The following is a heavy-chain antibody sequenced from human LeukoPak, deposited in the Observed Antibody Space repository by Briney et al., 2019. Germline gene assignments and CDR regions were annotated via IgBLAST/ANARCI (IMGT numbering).Heavy chain of an antibody. D-gene: IGHD6-13*01. CDR2: INPNSGGT. CDR1: GYTFTGYY. J-gene: IGHJ4*02. CDR3: ARGVLGISSSWYDY. V-gene: IGHV1-2*02. Sequence: GASVKVSCKASGYTFTGYYMHWVRQAPGQGLEWMGWINPNSGGTNYAQKFQGRVTMTRDTSISTAYMELSRLRSDDTAAYYCARGVLGISSSWYDYWGQGTLVTVSS.